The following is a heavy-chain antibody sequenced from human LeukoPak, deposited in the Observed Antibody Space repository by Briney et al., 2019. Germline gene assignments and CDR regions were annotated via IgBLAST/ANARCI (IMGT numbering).Heavy chain of an antibody. Sequence: SETLSLTCTVSGGSISSYYWSWIRQPPGKGLKWIGYIYYSGSTNYNPSLKSRVTISVDTSKNQFSLKLSSVTAADTAVYYCATGSKYYYDSSGFHPDLWGRGTLVTVSS. CDR3: ATGSKYYYDSSGFHPDL. V-gene: IGHV4-59*01. D-gene: IGHD3-22*01. CDR1: GGSISSYY. J-gene: IGHJ2*01. CDR2: IYYSGST.